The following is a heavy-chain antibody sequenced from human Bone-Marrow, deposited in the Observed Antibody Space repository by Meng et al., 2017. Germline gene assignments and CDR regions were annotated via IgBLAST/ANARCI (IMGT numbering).Heavy chain of an antibody. D-gene: IGHD1-26*01. CDR3: ARASADGGSYYHC. V-gene: IGHV3-74*03. CDR1: GFTISNYW. Sequence: GESLKISCAASGFTISNYWMHWVRQAPGKGLEWVSRIKSDGSITEYADFGKGRFTISRDNAKNTLYLQMNSLRDEDTAVYSCARASADGGSYYHCWGQGTLVTVSS. CDR2: IKSDGSIT. J-gene: IGHJ4*02.